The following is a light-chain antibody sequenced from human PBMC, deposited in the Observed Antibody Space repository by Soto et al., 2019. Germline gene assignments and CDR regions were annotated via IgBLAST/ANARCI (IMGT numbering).Light chain of an antibody. Sequence: QSVMTQPPSVSAAPGQRVTISCSGSSSNIGGNYVSWYQHVPRTAPKLLIYDNYKRASGIPDRFSGSKSGTSATLGITEIQSGDEADYYCGTWDFSLDTVVFGGGTKLTVL. CDR2: DNY. V-gene: IGLV1-51*01. CDR1: SSNIGGNY. CDR3: GTWDFSLDTVV. J-gene: IGLJ2*01.